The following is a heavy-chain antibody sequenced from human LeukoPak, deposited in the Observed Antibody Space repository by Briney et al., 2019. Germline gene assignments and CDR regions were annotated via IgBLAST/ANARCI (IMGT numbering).Heavy chain of an antibody. Sequence: GGSLTLSCAASGFTFSNYWMIWLRQAPGKGLEWVANIKQDGSEKYYVDSVKGRFTISRDNAKNSLYLQMNSLRAEDTAVYYCARPDYWGEGTLVTVSS. CDR2: IKQDGSEK. CDR3: ARPDY. CDR1: GFTFSNYW. V-gene: IGHV3-7*01. J-gene: IGHJ4*02.